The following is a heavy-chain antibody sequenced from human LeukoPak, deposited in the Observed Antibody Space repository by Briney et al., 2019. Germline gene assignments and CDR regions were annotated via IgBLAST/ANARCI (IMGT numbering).Heavy chain of an antibody. Sequence: KPSETLSLTCAVYGGSFSGYYWSWIRQPPGKGLEWIGEINHSGSTNYNPSLKSRVTISVDTSKNQFSLKLSSVTAADTAVYYCARGGSVDSGSYPTAIDYWGQGTLVTVSS. CDR1: GGSFSGYY. CDR3: ARGGSVDSGSYPTAIDY. D-gene: IGHD1-26*01. J-gene: IGHJ4*02. V-gene: IGHV4-34*01. CDR2: INHSGST.